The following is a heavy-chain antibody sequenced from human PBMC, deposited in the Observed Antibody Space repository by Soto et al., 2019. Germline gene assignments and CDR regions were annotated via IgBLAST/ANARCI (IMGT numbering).Heavy chain of an antibody. CDR1: GGSVSSGSYY. CDR2: IYYSGST. J-gene: IGHJ4*02. Sequence: SETLSLTCTVSGGSVSSGSYYWSWIRQPPGKGLEWIGYIYYSGSTNYNPSLKSRVTISVDTSKNQFSLKLSSVTAADTAVYYCARDSWDTAMIYFDYWGQGTLVTVSS. D-gene: IGHD5-18*01. CDR3: ARDSWDTAMIYFDY. V-gene: IGHV4-61*01.